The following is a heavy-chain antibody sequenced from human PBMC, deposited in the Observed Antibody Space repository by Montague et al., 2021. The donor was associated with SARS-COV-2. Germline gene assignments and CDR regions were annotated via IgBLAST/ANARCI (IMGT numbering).Heavy chain of an antibody. V-gene: IGHV3-66*02. D-gene: IGHD3-10*01. CDR3: ARDQRSYGSGGYYGPHYYYYGMDV. CDR2: IYSGGST. Sequence: SLRLSCAASGFTVSSNYMSWVRQAPGKGLEWVSVIYSGGSTYYADSVKGRFTISRDNSKNTLYLQMNSLRAEDTAVYYCARDQRSYGSGGYYGPHYYYYGMDVWGQGTTVTVSS. J-gene: IGHJ6*02. CDR1: GFTVSSNY.